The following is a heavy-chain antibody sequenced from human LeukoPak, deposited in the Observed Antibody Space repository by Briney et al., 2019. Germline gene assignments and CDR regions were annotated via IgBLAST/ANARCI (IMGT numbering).Heavy chain of an antibody. CDR2: MNPNSGNT. Sequence: ASVKVSCKASGYTFTSYDINWVRQATGQGLEWMGWMNPNSGNTGYAQKFQGRVTMTRNTSMSTAYMELSSLRSEDTAVYYCARGQVYSSSWGDYYYGMDVWGQGTTVTVSS. J-gene: IGHJ6*02. CDR3: ARGQVYSSSWGDYYYGMDV. D-gene: IGHD6-13*01. V-gene: IGHV1-8*01. CDR1: GYTFTSYD.